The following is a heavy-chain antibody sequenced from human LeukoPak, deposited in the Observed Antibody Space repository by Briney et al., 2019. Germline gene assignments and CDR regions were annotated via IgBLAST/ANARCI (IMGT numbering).Heavy chain of an antibody. CDR3: ARVMVGNYDFWSGYYTGRHWFDP. J-gene: IGHJ5*02. V-gene: IGHV4-59*01. CDR2: IYYSGST. Sequence: SETLSLTCTVSGGSISSYYWSWIRQPPGKGLEWIGYIYYSGSTNYNPSLRSRVTLPVDTSKNQFSLKLSSVTAADTAVYYCARVMVGNYDFWSGYYTGRHWFDPWGQGTLVTVSS. D-gene: IGHD3-3*01. CDR1: GGSISSYY.